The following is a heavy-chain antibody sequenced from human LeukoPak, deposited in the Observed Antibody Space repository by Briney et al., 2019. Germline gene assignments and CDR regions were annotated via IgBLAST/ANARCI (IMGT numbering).Heavy chain of an antibody. CDR1: GGSISSSNYY. CDR3: ASPDSSGWAKGDY. CDR2: IYYSGST. V-gene: IGHV4-39*01. Sequence: SETLSLTCTVSGGSISSSNYYWGWIRQPPGKGLEWIGSIYYSGSTYYNPSLKSRVTISVDTSKNQFSLKLSSVTAADTAVYYCASPDSSGWAKGDYWGQGTLVTVSS. J-gene: IGHJ4*02. D-gene: IGHD6-19*01.